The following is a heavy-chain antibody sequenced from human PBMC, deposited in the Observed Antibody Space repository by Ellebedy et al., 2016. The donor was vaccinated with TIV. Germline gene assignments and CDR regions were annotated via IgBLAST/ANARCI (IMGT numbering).Heavy chain of an antibody. D-gene: IGHD2-21*02. V-gene: IGHV3-23*01. CDR2: ISGSGGST. CDR3: AKDHQAYCGYDCYIPEYFQH. J-gene: IGHJ1*01. Sequence: PGGSLRLSCAASGFTFSIYWMSWVRQAPGKGLEWVSAISGSGGSTYYADSVKGRFTISRDNSKNTLYLQMNSLRAEDTAVYSCAKDHQAYCGYDCYIPEYFQHWGQGTLVTVSS. CDR1: GFTFSIYW.